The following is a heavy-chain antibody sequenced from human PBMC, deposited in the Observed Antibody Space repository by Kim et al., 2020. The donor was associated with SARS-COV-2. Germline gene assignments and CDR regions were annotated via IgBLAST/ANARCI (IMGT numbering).Heavy chain of an antibody. CDR3: ARHYYDSSGYLFDY. Sequence: SETLSLTCTVSGGSISSYYWSWIRQPPGKGLEWIGYIYYSGSTNYNPSLKSRVTISVDTSKNQFSLKLSSVTAADTAVYYCARHYYDSSGYLFDYWGQGTLVTVSS. D-gene: IGHD3-22*01. J-gene: IGHJ4*02. CDR2: IYYSGST. V-gene: IGHV4-59*08. CDR1: GGSISSYY.